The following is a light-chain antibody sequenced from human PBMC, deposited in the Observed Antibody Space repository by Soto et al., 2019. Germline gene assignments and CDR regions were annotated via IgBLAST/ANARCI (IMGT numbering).Light chain of an antibody. J-gene: IGLJ3*02. CDR1: DSDVGGYNY. Sequence: QSVLTQPASVSGSPGQSITISCTGTDSDVGGYNYVSWYQQHPGKAPKLMIYEVINRPSGVSNRFSGSKSATTASLTISGLQAEDDADYYCSSYTSSSTLVFGGGTKLTVL. CDR3: SSYTSSSTLV. V-gene: IGLV2-14*03. CDR2: EVI.